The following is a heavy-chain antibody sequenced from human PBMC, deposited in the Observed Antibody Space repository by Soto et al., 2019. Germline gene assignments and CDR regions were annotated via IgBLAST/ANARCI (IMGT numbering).Heavy chain of an antibody. CDR2: FDPEDGET. D-gene: IGHD3-9*01. CDR1: GYALTELS. Sequence: ASVKVSCKVSGYALTELSMHWVRQAPGKGLEWMGGFDPEDGETIYAQKFQGRVTMTEDTSTDTAYMELSSLRSEDTAVYYCATKSDYDILTGFDYWGQGTLVTVSS. CDR3: ATKSDYDILTGFDY. V-gene: IGHV1-24*01. J-gene: IGHJ4*02.